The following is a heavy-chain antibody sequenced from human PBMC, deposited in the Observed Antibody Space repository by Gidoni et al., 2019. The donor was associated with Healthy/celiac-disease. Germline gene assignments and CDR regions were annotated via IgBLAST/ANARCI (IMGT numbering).Heavy chain of an antibody. CDR3: ARSYSSSWYLFGY. CDR1: GYTFTSYA. CDR2: INAGNGNT. Sequence: GAEEKKPGASVKVSCKASGYTFTSYAMHWVRQAPGQRLEWMGWINAGNGNTKYSQKFQGRVTITRDTSASTAYMELSSLRSEDTAVYYCARSYSSSWYLFGYWGQGTLVTVSS. V-gene: IGHV1-3*05. D-gene: IGHD6-13*01. J-gene: IGHJ4*02.